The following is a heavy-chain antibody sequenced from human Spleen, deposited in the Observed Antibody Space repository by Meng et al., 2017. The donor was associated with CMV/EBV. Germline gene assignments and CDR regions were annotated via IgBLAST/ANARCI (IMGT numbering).Heavy chain of an antibody. D-gene: IGHD5/OR15-5a*01. CDR3: ASSYSVGGGESGNDY. CDR2: VHNSGST. Sequence: DYISSNGYYWRWIRQPTGKGLEWIGYVHNSGSTDYNPSLKSRLTISLDMSKNQFSLKLRSVTAADTAVYYCASSYSVGGGESGNDYWGQGALVTVSS. V-gene: IGHV4-30-4*01. J-gene: IGHJ4*02. CDR1: DYISSNGYY.